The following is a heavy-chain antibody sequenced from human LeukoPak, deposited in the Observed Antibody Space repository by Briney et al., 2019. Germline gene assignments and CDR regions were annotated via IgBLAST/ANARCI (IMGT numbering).Heavy chain of an antibody. D-gene: IGHD6-19*01. CDR3: ARTEYSSGWYPPTPDY. Sequence: SETLSLTCAVYGGSFSGYYWSWIRQHPGKGLEWIGYIYYSGSTYYNPSLKSRVTISVDTSKNQFSLKLSSVTAADTAVYYCARTEYSSGWYPPTPDYWGQGTLVTASS. CDR2: IYYSGST. V-gene: IGHV4-31*11. J-gene: IGHJ4*02. CDR1: GGSFSGYY.